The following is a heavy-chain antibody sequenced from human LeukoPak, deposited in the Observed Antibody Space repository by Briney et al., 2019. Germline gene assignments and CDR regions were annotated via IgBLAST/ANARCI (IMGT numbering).Heavy chain of an antibody. CDR3: ARMSVGATRVDY. CDR2: IDWDDDK. Sequence: SGPTLVNPTQTLTLTCTFSGFSLSTSGMCLSWIRQPPGKALEWLARIDWDDDKYYSTSLKTRLTISKDTSKNQVVLTMTNMDPVDTATYYCARMSVGATRVDYWGQGTLVTVSS. J-gene: IGHJ4*02. V-gene: IGHV2-70*11. CDR1: GFSLSTSGMC. D-gene: IGHD1-26*01.